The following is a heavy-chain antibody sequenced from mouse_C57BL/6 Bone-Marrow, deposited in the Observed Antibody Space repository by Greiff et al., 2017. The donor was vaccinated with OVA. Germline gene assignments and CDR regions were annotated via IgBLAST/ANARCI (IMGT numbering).Heavy chain of an antibody. CDR3: ARGNWDDYYAIDY. J-gene: IGHJ4*01. CDR1: GYTFTSYW. CDR2: IYPSDSET. V-gene: IGHV1-61*01. Sequence: QVHVKQPGAELVRPGSSVKLSCKASGYTFTSYWMDWVKQRPGQGLEWIGNIYPSDSETHYNQKFKDKATLTVDKSSSTAYMQLSSLTSEDSAVYYCARGNWDDYYAIDYWGQGTSVTVSS. D-gene: IGHD4-1*01.